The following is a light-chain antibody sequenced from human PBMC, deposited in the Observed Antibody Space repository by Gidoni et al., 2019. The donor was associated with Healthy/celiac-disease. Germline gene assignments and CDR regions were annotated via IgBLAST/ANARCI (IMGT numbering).Light chain of an antibody. Sequence: DIQMTQSPSTLSASVGDRVTITCRASQSISSWLAWYQQKPGKAPKLLIYKASSLESGVPSRFSGSGSGTEFTLTISSLQPDDFATYYCQQYNSSYTFXXXTKLEIK. CDR1: QSISSW. CDR2: KAS. J-gene: IGKJ2*01. V-gene: IGKV1-5*03. CDR3: QQYNSSYT.